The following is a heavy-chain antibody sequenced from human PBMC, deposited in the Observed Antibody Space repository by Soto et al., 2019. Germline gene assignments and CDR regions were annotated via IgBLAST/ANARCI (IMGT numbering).Heavy chain of an antibody. D-gene: IGHD3-3*01. V-gene: IGHV3-7*04. CDR1: GFTFSSYW. CDR3: ARGTLWNGYQFFDY. Sequence: EVQLVESGGGLVQPGGSLRLSCAASGFTFSSYWMTWVRQAPGKGLEWVTNIKKDGSEKYYVDSVKGRFTISRDNAKNSLYLQMNSLRAEDTAVYYCARGTLWNGYQFFDYWGQGTLVTVSS. CDR2: IKKDGSEK. J-gene: IGHJ4*02.